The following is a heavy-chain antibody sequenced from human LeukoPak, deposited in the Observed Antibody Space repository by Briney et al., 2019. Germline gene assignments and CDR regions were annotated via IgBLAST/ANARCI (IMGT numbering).Heavy chain of an antibody. CDR1: GYTLTELS. D-gene: IGHD6-6*01. V-gene: IGHV1-24*01. J-gene: IGHJ4*02. Sequence: ASVKVSCKVSGYTLTELSMHWVRQAPGKGLEWMGGFDPEDGETIYAQKSQGRVTMTEDTSTDTAYMELSSLRSEDTAVYYCATDLQASTVGYSSSSWEYWGQGTLVTVSS. CDR3: ATDLQASTVGYSSSSWEY. CDR2: FDPEDGET.